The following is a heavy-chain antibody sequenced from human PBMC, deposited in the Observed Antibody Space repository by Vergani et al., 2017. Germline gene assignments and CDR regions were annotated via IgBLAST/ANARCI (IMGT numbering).Heavy chain of an antibody. D-gene: IGHD1-26*01. V-gene: IGHV3-23*04. CDR2: ISGSGGST. CDR3: AKERPLRVGATTYYGMDV. CDR1: GFTFSNAW. J-gene: IGHJ6*02. Sequence: EVQLVESGGGLVKPGGSLRLSCAASGFTFSNAWMSWVRQAPGKGLEWVSAISGSGGSTYYADSVKGRCTISRDNSKNTLYLQMNSLRAEDTAVYYCAKERPLRVGATTYYGMDVWGQGTTVTVSS.